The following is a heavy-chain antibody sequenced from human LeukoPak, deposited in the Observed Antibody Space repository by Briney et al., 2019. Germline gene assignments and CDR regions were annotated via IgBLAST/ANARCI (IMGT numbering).Heavy chain of an antibody. CDR1: GFTFSSYA. V-gene: IGHV3-23*01. CDR3: ARGSLRSFDWLLSADLDY. CDR2: ISGSGGST. D-gene: IGHD3-9*01. Sequence: GGSLRLSCAASGFTFSSYAMSWVRQAPGKGLEWVSAISGSGGSTYYADSVKGRFTISRDNSKNTLYLQMNSLRAEDTAVYYCARGSLRSFDWLLSADLDYCGQGSLVTVSS. J-gene: IGHJ4*02.